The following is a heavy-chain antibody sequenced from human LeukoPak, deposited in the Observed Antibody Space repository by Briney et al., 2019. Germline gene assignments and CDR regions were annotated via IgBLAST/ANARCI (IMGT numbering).Heavy chain of an antibody. J-gene: IGHJ4*02. V-gene: IGHV4-39*07. CDR1: GDSFRSSTYY. CDR3: ARDYRLTQIQY. Sequence: ASETLSLTCTVSGDSFRSSTYYWGWIRQAPGKGLEWIGSFEYGGSTYYNPSLKSRVTISVDTSKNQFSLRLSSVTAADTAVYYCARDYRLTQIQYWGQGTLVTVSS. D-gene: IGHD1-26*01. CDR2: FEYGGST.